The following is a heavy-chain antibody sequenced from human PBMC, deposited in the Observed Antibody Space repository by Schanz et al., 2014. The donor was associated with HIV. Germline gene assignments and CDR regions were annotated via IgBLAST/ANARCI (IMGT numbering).Heavy chain of an antibody. J-gene: IGHJ4*02. D-gene: IGHD4-17*01. CDR3: AKNGDYAFYYFDY. CDR1: GFTFANYA. Sequence: VQLLESGGGLVQPGESLTLSCAASGFTFANYAMNWVRQSPGKGLEWVVVIWYDGRNKYYADSVKGRFTISRDKSKNTLYLQMNSLRPDDTGVYYCAKNGDYAFYYFDYWGQGTLVTVSS. CDR2: IWYDGRNK. V-gene: IGHV3-33*08.